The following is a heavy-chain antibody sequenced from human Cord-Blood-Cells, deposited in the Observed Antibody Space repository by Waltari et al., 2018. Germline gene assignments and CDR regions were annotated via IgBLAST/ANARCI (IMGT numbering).Heavy chain of an antibody. CDR1: GFTFSSYA. V-gene: IGHV3-30*04. CDR3: ARRGDPGIAAAGYYYGMDV. J-gene: IGHJ6*02. D-gene: IGHD6-13*01. CDR2: ILYNGSNN. Sequence: QVQLVESGGGVVQPGRSLRLSCAASGFTFSSYAMHWVRQAPGRGLAWVAVILYNGSNNYDGDSVKGRVTISRDKSKNTLDLQMNSLRAEDTAVYYCARRGDPGIAAAGYYYGMDVWGQGTTVTVSS.